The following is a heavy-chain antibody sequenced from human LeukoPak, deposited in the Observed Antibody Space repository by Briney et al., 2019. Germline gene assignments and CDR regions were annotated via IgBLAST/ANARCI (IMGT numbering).Heavy chain of an antibody. J-gene: IGHJ4*02. V-gene: IGHV3-30*02. CDR2: IRYDGSNK. CDR3: AKDRLRYCKWTNCRGGFDY. Sequence: PGGSLRLSCAASGFTFSSYGMHWVRQAPGKGLEWVAFIRYDGSNKYYADSVKGRFTISRDNSKNTLYLQMNSLRGEGTAVYYWAKDRLRYCKWTNCRGGFDYWGQGTLVTVSS. CDR1: GFTFSSYG. D-gene: IGHD2-15*01.